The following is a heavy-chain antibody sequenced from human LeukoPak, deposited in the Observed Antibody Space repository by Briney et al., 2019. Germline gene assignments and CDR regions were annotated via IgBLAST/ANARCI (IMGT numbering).Heavy chain of an antibody. Sequence: GGSLRLSCAVPGFTSSSYWMSWVRQAPGKGLERVANIKQDGSEKYYVDSVKGRFTISRDNAKNSLYLQMNSLRAEDTAVYYCARAPYCIGGSCRFDYWGQGTLVTVSS. CDR1: GFTSSSYW. CDR2: IKQDGSEK. J-gene: IGHJ4*02. D-gene: IGHD2-15*01. V-gene: IGHV3-7*03. CDR3: ARAPYCIGGSCRFDY.